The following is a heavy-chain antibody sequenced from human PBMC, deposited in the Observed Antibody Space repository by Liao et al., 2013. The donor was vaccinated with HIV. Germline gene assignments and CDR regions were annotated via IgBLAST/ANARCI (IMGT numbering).Heavy chain of an antibody. D-gene: IGHD5-12*01. CDR3: ARGGSFFDF. CDR2: IYPSGRT. V-gene: IGHV4-4*07. J-gene: IGHJ4*02. CDR1: GGSISSHY. Sequence: QVQLQESGPGLVKPSETLSLTCTVSGGSISSHYCSWIRQPAGKGLEWIGRIYPSGRTKYNPSLKSRVTMSVDTSKKQFSLNLTSVTAADTAVYYCARGGSFFDFWGQGTVVTVSS.